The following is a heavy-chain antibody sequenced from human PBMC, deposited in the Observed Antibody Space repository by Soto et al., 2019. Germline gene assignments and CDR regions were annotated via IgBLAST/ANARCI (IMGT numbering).Heavy chain of an antibody. CDR1: GYTFTSYD. Sequence: ASVKVSCKASGYTFTSYDINWVRQAPGQGLEWMGWISANNGNTKYAQNFQGRVTMTTDTSASTAYMELRSLRSDDTAVYYCARAYSPGLFDPWGQGTLVTVPQ. J-gene: IGHJ5*02. D-gene: IGHD2-15*01. CDR3: ARAYSPGLFDP. V-gene: IGHV1-18*01. CDR2: ISANNGNT.